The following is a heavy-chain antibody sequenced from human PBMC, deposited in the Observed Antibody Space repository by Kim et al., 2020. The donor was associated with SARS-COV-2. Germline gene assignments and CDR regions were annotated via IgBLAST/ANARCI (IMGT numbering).Heavy chain of an antibody. CDR1: GFTFSSYA. V-gene: IGHV3-30*04. D-gene: IGHD5-12*01. J-gene: IGHJ6*02. Sequence: GGSLRHSCAASGFTFSSYAMHWVRQAPGKGLEWVAVISYDGSNKYYADSVKGRFTISRDNSKNTLYLQMNSLRAEDTAVYYCAREDGYSGYGGYYYYYGMDVWGQGTTVTVSS. CDR3: AREDGYSGYGGYYYYYGMDV. CDR2: ISYDGSNK.